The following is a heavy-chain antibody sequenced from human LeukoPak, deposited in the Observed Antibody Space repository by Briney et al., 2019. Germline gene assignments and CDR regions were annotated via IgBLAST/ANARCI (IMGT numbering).Heavy chain of an antibody. J-gene: IGHJ5*02. Sequence: PGGSLRLSCAASGFTFSNYAMSWVCQAPGEGLEWVSAITASGGSTYYADSVKGRFTISRDNSKNTLYLQMNSLRAEDTAVYYCAKDREAAAVAWFDPWGRGTLVTVST. CDR1: GFTFSNYA. CDR2: ITASGGST. CDR3: AKDREAAAVAWFDP. D-gene: IGHD6-13*01. V-gene: IGHV3-23*01.